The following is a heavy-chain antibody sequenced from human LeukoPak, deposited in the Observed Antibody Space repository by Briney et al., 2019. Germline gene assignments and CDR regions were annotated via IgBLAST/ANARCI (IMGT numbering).Heavy chain of an antibody. V-gene: IGHV3-21*01. CDR1: GFTFSSYS. Sequence: GGSLRLSCAASGFTFSSYSMNWVRQAPGKGLEWVSSISSSSNYIYYADSVKGRFTISRDNAKNSLYLQMNSLRAEDTAVYYCARGARAGAPDYWGQGTLVTVSS. CDR2: ISSSSNYI. J-gene: IGHJ4*02. CDR3: ARGARAGAPDY. D-gene: IGHD6-13*01.